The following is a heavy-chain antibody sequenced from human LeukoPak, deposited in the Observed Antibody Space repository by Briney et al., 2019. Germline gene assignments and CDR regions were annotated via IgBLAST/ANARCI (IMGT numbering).Heavy chain of an antibody. Sequence: PGGSLRLSCAASGISFSSYAINWVRQAPGKGLEWVSGISGSGGSTYYADSVKGRFTISRDNSKNTLYLQMNSLRAEDTAVYYCAKEGHYGGNFAYFDYWGQGTLVTVSS. CDR1: GISFSSYA. CDR2: ISGSGGST. CDR3: AKEGHYGGNFAYFDY. V-gene: IGHV3-23*01. J-gene: IGHJ4*02. D-gene: IGHD4-23*01.